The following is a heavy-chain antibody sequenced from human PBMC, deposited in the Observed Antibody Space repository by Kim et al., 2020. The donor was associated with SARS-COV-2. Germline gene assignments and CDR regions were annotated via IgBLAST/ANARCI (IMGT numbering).Heavy chain of an antibody. D-gene: IGHD3-22*01. V-gene: IGHV1-8*01. CDR3: ARGTWDYYDSSGYRTYYFDY. CDR2: MNPNSGNT. J-gene: IGHJ4*02. Sequence: ASVKVSCKASGYTFTSYDINWVRQATGQGLEWMGWMNPNSGNTGYAQKFQGRVTMTRNTSISTAYMELSSLRSEDTAVYYCARGTWDYYDSSGYRTYYFDYWGQGTLVTVSP. CDR1: GYTFTSYD.